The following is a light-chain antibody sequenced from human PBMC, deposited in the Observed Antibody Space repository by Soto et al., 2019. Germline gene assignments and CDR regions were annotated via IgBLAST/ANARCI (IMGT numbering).Light chain of an antibody. CDR2: LGS. J-gene: IGKJ4*01. V-gene: IGKV2-28*01. CDR3: MQALQTPLT. CDR1: QSLRHSNGYNY. Sequence: DIVMTQSPLSLPVTPGDPASISCRSSQSLRHSNGYNYLDWYLQKPGQSPQLLIYLGSNRASGVPDRVSGSGSGTDFTLKISRVEAEDVGVYYCMQALQTPLTFGGGTKVEIK.